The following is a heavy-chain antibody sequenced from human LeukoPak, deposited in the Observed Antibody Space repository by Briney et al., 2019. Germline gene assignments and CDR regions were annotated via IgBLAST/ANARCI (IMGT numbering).Heavy chain of an antibody. V-gene: IGHV3-23*01. CDR1: GFTFRSHA. Sequence: GGSLRLSCVGSGFTFRSHAMSWVRQAPEKGLEFVSGIYENGGTTYYADSVKGRFSISRDNSKNTLYLQMDSLRGEDTAVYYCAKVLNYYGSGYFDYWGQGTLVTVSS. D-gene: IGHD3-10*01. CDR3: AKVLNYYGSGYFDY. CDR2: IYENGGTT. J-gene: IGHJ4*02.